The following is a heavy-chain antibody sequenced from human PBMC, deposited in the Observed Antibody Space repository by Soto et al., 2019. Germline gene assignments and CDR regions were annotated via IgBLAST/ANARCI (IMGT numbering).Heavy chain of an antibody. Sequence: PGGSLRLSCAASGFSFSNFAMSWVRQAPGTGLEWVSSISGSGDKTYYLDSVKGRFTISRDNSKNTLYLHMNSLGAEDTAVYFCAEDYASTWYWYFDPWGQGTLVTVSS. CDR1: GFSFSNFA. V-gene: IGHV3-23*01. J-gene: IGHJ5*02. CDR2: ISGSGDKT. D-gene: IGHD6-13*01. CDR3: AEDYASTWYWYFDP.